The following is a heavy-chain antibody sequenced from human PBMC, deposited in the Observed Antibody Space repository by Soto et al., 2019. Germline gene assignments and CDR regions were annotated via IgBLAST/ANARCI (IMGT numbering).Heavy chain of an antibody. CDR1: GFTFSSYA. CDR3: ARDNVRYLSGSYPWGY. D-gene: IGHD3-10*01. V-gene: IGHV3-30-3*01. CDR2: ISYDGSNK. J-gene: IGHJ4*02. Sequence: PGESLKISCAASGFTFSSYAMHWVRQAPGKGLGWVAVISYDGSNKYYAEPVKGRFTISRDNSKNTLYLQINSLRAEYTAVYYCARDNVRYLSGSYPWGYWGQGTLVTVSS.